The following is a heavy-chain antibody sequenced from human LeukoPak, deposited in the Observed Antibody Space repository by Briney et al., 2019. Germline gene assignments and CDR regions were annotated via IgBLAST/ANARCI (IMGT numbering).Heavy chain of an antibody. CDR2: ISYDGSNK. D-gene: IGHD4-17*01. J-gene: IGHJ3*02. V-gene: IGHV3-30-3*01. CDR1: GFTFSSYA. CDR3: ARDGSDYGESRSAFDI. Sequence: GGSLRLSCAASGFTFSSYAMHWVRQAPGKGLEWVAVISYDGSNKYYADSVKGRFTISRDNSKNTLYLQMNSLRAEDTAVYYCARDGSDYGESRSAFDIWGQGTMVTVSS.